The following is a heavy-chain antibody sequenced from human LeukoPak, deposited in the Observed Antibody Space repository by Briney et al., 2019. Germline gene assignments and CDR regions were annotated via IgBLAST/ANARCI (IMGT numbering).Heavy chain of an antibody. V-gene: IGHV4-39*01. Sequence: KPSETLSLPCTVSGGSISGSSYYWGWIRQPPGKGLEWIGSVSYSGSTNYNPSLKSRVPISVDTSKNQFSLKLSSVTAADTAVYFGARHTYYYDSSSYSYFDYWGQGTLVTVSS. J-gene: IGHJ4*02. CDR1: GGSISGSSYY. D-gene: IGHD3-22*01. CDR3: ARHTYYYDSSSYSYFDY. CDR2: VSYSGST.